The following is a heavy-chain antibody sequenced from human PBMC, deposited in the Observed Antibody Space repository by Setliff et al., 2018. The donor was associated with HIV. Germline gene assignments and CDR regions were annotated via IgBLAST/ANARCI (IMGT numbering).Heavy chain of an antibody. CDR2: IYDSGST. J-gene: IGHJ6*03. CDR1: GGSISSHY. CDR3: ARGIYYYYYYMDV. Sequence: TLSLTCTVSGGSISSHYWSWIRQPPGKGLEWIGYIYDSGSTNYNPSLKSRVTVSLDTSKNQFSLKLRSVTAADTAVYYCARGIYYYYYYMDVWGKGTTVTVSS. V-gene: IGHV4-59*11.